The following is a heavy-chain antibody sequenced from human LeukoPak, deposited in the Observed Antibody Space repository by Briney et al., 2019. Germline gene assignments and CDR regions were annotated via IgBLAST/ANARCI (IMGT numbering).Heavy chain of an antibody. V-gene: IGHV1-2*02. CDR3: ARDGSSWPYYYYYMDV. D-gene: IGHD6-13*01. J-gene: IGHJ6*03. CDR2: INPNSGGT. Sequence: ASVKVSCKASGYTFTGYYMHWVRQAPGQGLEWMGWINPNSGGTNYAQKFQGRVTMTRDTSISTAYMELSRLRSDDTAVYYCARDGSSWPYYYYYMDVWGKGTTVTVSS. CDR1: GYTFTGYY.